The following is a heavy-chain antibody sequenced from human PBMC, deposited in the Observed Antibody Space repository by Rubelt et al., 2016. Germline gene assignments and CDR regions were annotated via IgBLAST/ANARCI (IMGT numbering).Heavy chain of an antibody. CDR1: GASISSRSYF. V-gene: IGHV4-39*01. CDR3: ARHPTALDIYYFDY. J-gene: IGHJ4*02. Sequence: QLQLQESGPGLVKPSETLSLTCTVSGASISSRSYFWGWIRQPPGKGLEWIGSNQYSGSTYYNAVLKSRATITVDTSKTPFSLKLDSGAAADTAGYYCARHPTALDIYYFDYWGQGTLVTVSS. D-gene: IGHD5-18*01. CDR2: NQYSGST.